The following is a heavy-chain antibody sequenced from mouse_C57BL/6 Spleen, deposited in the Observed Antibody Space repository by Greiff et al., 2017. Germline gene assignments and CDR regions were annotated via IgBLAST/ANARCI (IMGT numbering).Heavy chain of an antibody. D-gene: IGHD2-5*01. CDR1: GFTFSDYG. CDR3: AGADSNYGSYFDY. CDR2: IRSGISTI. V-gene: IGHV5-17*01. Sequence: EVKVVESGGGLVKPGGSLKLSCAASGFTFSDYGMHWVRQAPEKGLEFVAYIRSGISTIYYADTVKGRFTISRDNAKNTLFLQMTSLRSEDTAMYYCAGADSNYGSYFDYWGQGTTLTVSS. J-gene: IGHJ2*01.